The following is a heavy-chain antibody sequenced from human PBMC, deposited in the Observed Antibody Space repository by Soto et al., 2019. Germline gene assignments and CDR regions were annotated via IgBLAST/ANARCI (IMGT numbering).Heavy chain of an antibody. J-gene: IGHJ5*01. V-gene: IGHV4-59*08. CDR3: ARLVGMSPWDGRNWFDP. D-gene: IGHD2-2*01. CDR2: IYYSGGT. CDR1: GGSISRYY. Sequence: ETMALTSTVYGGSISRYYRSWIRQPPGKGLEWIGYIYYSGGTNYNPSLKSRVTISVDTSKNQFSLKLSAVTAADTAVYYCARLVGMSPWDGRNWFDPWGQGTPVTGSS.